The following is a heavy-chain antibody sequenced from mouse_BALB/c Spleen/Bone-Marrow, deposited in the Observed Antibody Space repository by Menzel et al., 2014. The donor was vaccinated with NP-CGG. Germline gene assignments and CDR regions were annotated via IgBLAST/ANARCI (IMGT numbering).Heavy chain of an antibody. Sequence: EVMLLESGPELVKPGASVKISCKASGYSFTGYFMNWVMQSHGKSLEWIGRINPYNGDTFYNQKFKGKATLTVDKSSSTAHMELRSLASEDSAVYYCAREGGYYYGSSPYFDVWGAGTTVTVSS. J-gene: IGHJ1*01. CDR3: AREGGYYYGSSPYFDV. D-gene: IGHD1-1*01. CDR2: INPYNGDT. CDR1: GYSFTGYF. V-gene: IGHV1-20*02.